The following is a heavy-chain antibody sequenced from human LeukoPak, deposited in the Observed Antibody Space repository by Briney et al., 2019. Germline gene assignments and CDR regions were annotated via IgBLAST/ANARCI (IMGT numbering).Heavy chain of an antibody. CDR2: INPNSGGT. CDR3: ARDWYLDSGSYFGY. V-gene: IGHV1-2*06. J-gene: IGHJ4*02. D-gene: IGHD1-26*01. Sequence: YTXTXXYXXXVRXAPXQXXXXXXRINPNSGGTNYAQKLQGRVTMTRDTSISTAYMELSRLRSDDTAVYYCARDWYLDSGSYFGYWGQGTLVTVSS. CDR1: YTXTXXY.